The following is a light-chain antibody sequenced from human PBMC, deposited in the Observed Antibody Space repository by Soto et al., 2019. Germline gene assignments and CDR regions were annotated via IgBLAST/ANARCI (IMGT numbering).Light chain of an antibody. Sequence: EIVLTQSSGTLSLSPGERATLSCRASQSVSSSYFAWYQQKPGQAPRLLIYAASSRATGIPDRFSGSGSGTDFTLTISRLEPEDCAVYYCQQYGSSPPYTFGQGTKLEIK. CDR3: QQYGSSPPYT. CDR1: QSVSSSY. V-gene: IGKV3-20*01. CDR2: AAS. J-gene: IGKJ2*01.